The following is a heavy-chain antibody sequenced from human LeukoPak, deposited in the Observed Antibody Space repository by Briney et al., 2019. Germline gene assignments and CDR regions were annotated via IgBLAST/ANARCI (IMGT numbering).Heavy chain of an antibody. D-gene: IGHD4-23*01. CDR3: AKISPYGGNSA. V-gene: IGHV3-23*01. CDR1: GFTFSNYA. Sequence: GGSLRLSCAASGFTFSNYAMSWVRQAPGKGLEWVSAISGNGGSTYYADSVKGRFTISRDNSKNTLYLQMNSLRAEDTAVYYYAKISPYGGNSAWGQGTLVTVSS. CDR2: ISGNGGST. J-gene: IGHJ4*02.